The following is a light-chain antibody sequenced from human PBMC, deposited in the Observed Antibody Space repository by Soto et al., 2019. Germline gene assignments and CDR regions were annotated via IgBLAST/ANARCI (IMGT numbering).Light chain of an antibody. CDR1: QSVLYSSNNKNY. V-gene: IGKV4-1*01. J-gene: IGKJ2*01. CDR3: QQYYSTPPYT. Sequence: DIVMTQSPDSLAVSLGERATINCKSSQSVLYSSNNKNYLAWYRQKPGQPPKLLIYWASIRGSGVPDRISGSGSGTDFTLTISSLQAEDVAVYYCQQYYSTPPYTLGQGTKLEIK. CDR2: WAS.